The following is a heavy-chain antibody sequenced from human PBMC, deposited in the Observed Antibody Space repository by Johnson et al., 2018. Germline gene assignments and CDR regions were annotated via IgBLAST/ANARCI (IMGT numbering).Heavy chain of an antibody. CDR2: ISWNSGSI. CDR3: GKDIRGPPDYYYYYYMDV. Sequence: VQLVESGGGSVQLDRSXRLSCEVSGFIFDDYAMHWVRQAPGKGLEWVSGISWNSGSIDYADSVKGRFTISRDNAKNSLYLQMNSLRAEDTALYYCGKDIRGPPDYYYYYYMDVWGKGTTVTVSS. CDR1: GFIFDDYA. J-gene: IGHJ6*03. V-gene: IGHV3-9*01.